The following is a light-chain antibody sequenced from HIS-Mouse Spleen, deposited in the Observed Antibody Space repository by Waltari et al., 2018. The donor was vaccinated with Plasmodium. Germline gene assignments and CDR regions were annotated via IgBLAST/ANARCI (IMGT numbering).Light chain of an antibody. Sequence: QSALTQPASVSGSPGQSITISCTGTSSDVGSYNLVSWYQQHPGKAPKLMSYEGSKRPSGVSNCFSGSKSGNTASLTISGLQAEDEADYYCCSYAGSSTNWVFGGGTKLTVL. CDR1: SSDVGSYNL. V-gene: IGLV2-23*01. CDR3: CSYAGSSTNWV. CDR2: EGS. J-gene: IGLJ3*02.